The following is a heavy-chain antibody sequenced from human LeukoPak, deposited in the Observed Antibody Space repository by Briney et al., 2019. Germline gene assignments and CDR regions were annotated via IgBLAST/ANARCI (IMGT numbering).Heavy chain of an antibody. Sequence: SETLSLTCTVSGGSISSYYWGWIRQPPGKGLEWIGYIYYSGSTNYNPSLKSRVTISVDTSKNQFSLKLSSVTAAETAVYYCARAPLDHWGKNWYFELWGRGTLVTGSS. CDR1: GGSISSYY. D-gene: IGHD7-27*01. J-gene: IGHJ2*01. CDR2: IYYSGST. CDR3: ARAPLDHWGKNWYFEL. V-gene: IGHV4-59*01.